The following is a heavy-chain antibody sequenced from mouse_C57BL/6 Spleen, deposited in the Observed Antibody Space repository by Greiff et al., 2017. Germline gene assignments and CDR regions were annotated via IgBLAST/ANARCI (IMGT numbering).Heavy chain of an antibody. D-gene: IGHD4-1*01. CDR1: GFTFSSYA. J-gene: IGHJ2*01. V-gene: IGHV5-4*03. CDR2: ISDGGSYT. CDR3: ARSNWDVLGPFDY. Sequence: EVKLMESGGGLVKPGGSLKLSCAASGFTFSSYAMSWVRQTPEKRLEWVATISDGGSYTYYPDNVKGRFTISRDNAKNNLYLQMGHLKSEDTAMYYCARSNWDVLGPFDYWGQGTTLTVSS.